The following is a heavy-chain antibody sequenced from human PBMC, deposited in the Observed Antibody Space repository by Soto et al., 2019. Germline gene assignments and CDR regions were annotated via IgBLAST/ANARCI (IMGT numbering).Heavy chain of an antibody. CDR2: ISAYNGQT. V-gene: IGHV1-18*01. Sequence: ASVKVSCKASGYPFDTYGINWVRQAPGQRPEWMGWISAYNGQTDYAQNFQGRVTMATDTSTNTAYMELRNLRSDDTAVYYCARDAHEFWNSYFFDPWGPGTLVTVS. D-gene: IGHD3-3*01. J-gene: IGHJ5*02. CDR1: GYPFDTYG. CDR3: ARDAHEFWNSYFFDP.